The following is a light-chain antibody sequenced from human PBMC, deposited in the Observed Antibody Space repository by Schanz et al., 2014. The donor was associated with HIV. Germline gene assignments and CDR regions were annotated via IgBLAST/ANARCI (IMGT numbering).Light chain of an antibody. V-gene: IGLV2-11*01. CDR2: DVS. J-gene: IGLJ3*02. Sequence: QSVLTQPRSVSGSPGQSVTISCTGTSSDVGGYNYVSWYQQHPGKAPKLMIYDVSKRPSGVPDRFSGSKSGNTASLTVSGLQAEDEADYYCCSYAPSSTLVFGGGTKLTVL. CDR1: SSDVGGYNY. CDR3: CSYAPSSTLV.